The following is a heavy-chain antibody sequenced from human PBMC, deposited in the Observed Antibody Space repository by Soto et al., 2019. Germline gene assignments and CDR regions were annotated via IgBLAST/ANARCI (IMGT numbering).Heavy chain of an antibody. Sequence: EVQLVESGGGLVQPGGSLRLSCAASGFSVGDNYMKWVRQAPGKGLEWVSLIYSGGSTFYADSVKGRFTISRDNSKNTLFLQMNNLRVDDTAVYHCATYRGYRWGQGTMVTV. V-gene: IGHV3-66*01. D-gene: IGHD5-12*01. CDR1: GFSVGDNY. CDR3: ATYRGYR. CDR2: IYSGGST. J-gene: IGHJ3*01.